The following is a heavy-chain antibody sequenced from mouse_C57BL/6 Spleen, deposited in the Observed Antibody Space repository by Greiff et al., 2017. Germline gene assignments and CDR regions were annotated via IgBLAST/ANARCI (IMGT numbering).Heavy chain of an antibody. CDR3: ARSRTVVAPDY. D-gene: IGHD1-1*02. Sequence: QVQLQQSDAELVKPGASVKISCKVSGYTFTDHTIHWLKQRPEQGLEWIGYIYPRDGSTKYNEKCKGKATLTADKSSSTAYMQLSSLTSEVSAVYFCARSRTVVAPDYWGQGTTLTVSS. CDR1: GYTFTDHT. J-gene: IGHJ2*01. V-gene: IGHV1-78*01. CDR2: IYPRDGST.